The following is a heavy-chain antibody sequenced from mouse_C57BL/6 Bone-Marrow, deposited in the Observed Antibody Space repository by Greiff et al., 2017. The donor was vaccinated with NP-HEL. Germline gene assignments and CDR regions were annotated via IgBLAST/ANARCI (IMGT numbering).Heavy chain of an antibody. V-gene: IGHV1-69*01. CDR2: IDPSDSYT. J-gene: IGHJ1*03. D-gene: IGHD2-1*01. Sequence: VQLQQPGAELVMPGASVKLSCKASGYTFTSYWMHWVKQRPGQGLEWIGEIDPSDSYTNYNQKFKGKSTLTVDKSSSTAYMQLSSLTSEDSAVYYCARDGNYKNFDVWGRGTAVTVSS. CDR1: GYTFTSYW. CDR3: ARDGNYKNFDV.